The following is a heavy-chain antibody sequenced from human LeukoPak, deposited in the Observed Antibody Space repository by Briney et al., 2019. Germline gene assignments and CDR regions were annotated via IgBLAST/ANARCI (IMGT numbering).Heavy chain of an antibody. CDR2: ISAYNSNK. J-gene: IGHJ6*02. CDR1: GYTFTSYG. V-gene: IGHV1-18*01. Sequence: GASVKVSCKASGYTFTSYGISWVRQAPGQGLEWMGWISAYNSNKHYAQKLQGRVTMTTDTSTSTAYMELRSLRSDDTAVYYCARGGRSYTSGSKGSNYHYGMDVWGQGTTVTVSS. D-gene: IGHD3-10*01. CDR3: ARGGRSYTSGSKGSNYHYGMDV.